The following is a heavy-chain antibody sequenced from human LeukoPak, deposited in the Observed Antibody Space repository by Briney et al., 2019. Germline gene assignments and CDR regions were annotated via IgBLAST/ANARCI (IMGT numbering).Heavy chain of an antibody. CDR2: VYYSGST. Sequence: SETLSLTCTVSGSSISSSNSWGWIRQPPGKGLEWIGSVYYSGSTYYNPSLKSRVTISVDTSKNQFSLNRISVTAADTAYYMDVWGKRTTVTDSS. CDR3: V. J-gene: IGHJ6*03. CDR1: GSSISSSNS. V-gene: IGHV4-39*07.